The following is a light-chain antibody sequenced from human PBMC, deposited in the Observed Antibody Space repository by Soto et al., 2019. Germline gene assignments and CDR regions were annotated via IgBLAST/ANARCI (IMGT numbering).Light chain of an antibody. CDR3: QKYNSAPRT. J-gene: IGKJ1*01. CDR1: QGISNY. Sequence: DIQMTQSPSSLSASVGDRVTITCRASQGISNYLAWYQQKPGKVPKLLIYAAFTLQSGVPSRFSGSGAGTDFTLTISRLEPEDVATYYCQKYNSAPRTFGQGTKVEIK. CDR2: AAF. V-gene: IGKV1-27*01.